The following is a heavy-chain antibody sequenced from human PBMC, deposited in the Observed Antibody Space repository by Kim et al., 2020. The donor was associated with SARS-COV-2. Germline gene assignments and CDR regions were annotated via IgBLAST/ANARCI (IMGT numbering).Heavy chain of an antibody. Sequence: YAQKFQGRVTMTRDTSTSTVYMELSSLRSEDTAVYYCATARPASSSWYNYWGQGTLVTVSS. J-gene: IGHJ4*02. V-gene: IGHV1-46*01. CDR3: ATARPASSSWYNY. D-gene: IGHD6-13*01.